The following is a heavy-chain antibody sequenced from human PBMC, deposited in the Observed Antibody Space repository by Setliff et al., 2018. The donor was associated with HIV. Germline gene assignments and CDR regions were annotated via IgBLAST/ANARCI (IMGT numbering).Heavy chain of an antibody. Sequence: SLRLSCAASGFTVSSNYMSWVRQAPGKGLEWVSVIYIGGSTFYTDSVKGRFTISRDNSKNTLYLQMNSLRAEDTAVYYCARSFTWSRYCSGGSCPLDAFDLWGQGTMVTVSS. J-gene: IGHJ3*01. V-gene: IGHV3-53*05. CDR2: IYIGGST. CDR3: ARSFTWSRYCSGGSCPLDAFDL. CDR1: GFTVSSNY. D-gene: IGHD2-15*01.